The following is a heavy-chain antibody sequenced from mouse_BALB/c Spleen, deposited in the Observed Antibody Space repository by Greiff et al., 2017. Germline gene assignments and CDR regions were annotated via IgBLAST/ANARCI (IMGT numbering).Heavy chain of an antibody. J-gene: IGHJ1*01. CDR3: ARRIYYYGSTWYFDV. Sequence: VQLQQPGAELVKPGASVKLSCKASGYTFTSYWMHWVKQRPGQGLEWIGEIDPSDSYTNYNQKFKGKATLTVDKSSSTAYMQLSSLTSEDSAVYYCARRIYYYGSTWYFDVWGAGTTVTVSS. V-gene: IGHV1-69*02. D-gene: IGHD1-1*01. CDR1: GYTFTSYW. CDR2: IDPSDSYT.